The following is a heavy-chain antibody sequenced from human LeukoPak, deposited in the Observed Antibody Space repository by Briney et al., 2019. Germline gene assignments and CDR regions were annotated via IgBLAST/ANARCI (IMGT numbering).Heavy chain of an antibody. CDR2: IKQDGSEK. D-gene: IGHD3-3*01. CDR3: ERGLLERLF. J-gene: IGHJ4*02. Sequence: PGGSLRLSCAASVFTLSSYWLSWVPQAPGKGLGWVANIKQDGSEKHYVDSVKSRFTISRDNAKKSLYLLKNSLRAQDTAVYYFERGLLERLFWGQGTLVTVSS. CDR1: VFTLSSYW. V-gene: IGHV3-7*01.